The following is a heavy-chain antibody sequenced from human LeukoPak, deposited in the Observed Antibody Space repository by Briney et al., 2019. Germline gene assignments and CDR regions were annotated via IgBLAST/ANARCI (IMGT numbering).Heavy chain of an antibody. CDR1: GFTFSSYS. D-gene: IGHD3-10*01. CDR2: ISSSSSYI. J-gene: IGHJ6*03. CDR3: ARDRGNGYLPHMDV. V-gene: IGHV3-21*01. Sequence: PGGSLRLSCAASGFTFSSYSMNWVRQAPGKGLEWVSSISSSSSYIYYADSVKGRFTISRDNAKNSLYLQMNSLRAEDTAVYYCARDRGNGYLPHMDVWGKGTTVTVSS.